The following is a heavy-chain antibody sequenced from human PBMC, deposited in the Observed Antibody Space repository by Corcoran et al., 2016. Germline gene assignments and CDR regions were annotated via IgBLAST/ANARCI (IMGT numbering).Heavy chain of an antibody. V-gene: IGHV3-48*04. CDR3: ARGGSTIFGVVDY. Sequence: EVQLVESGGGLVQPGGSLRLSCAASGFTFSSYSMNWVRQAPGKGLEWVSYISSSSSTRYNADSVKGRFTSSRDNAKNSLYMQMNSLRAEVTAVYYCARGGSTIFGVVDYWGQGTLVTVSS. CDR2: ISSSSSTR. CDR1: GFTFSSYS. J-gene: IGHJ4*02. D-gene: IGHD3-3*01.